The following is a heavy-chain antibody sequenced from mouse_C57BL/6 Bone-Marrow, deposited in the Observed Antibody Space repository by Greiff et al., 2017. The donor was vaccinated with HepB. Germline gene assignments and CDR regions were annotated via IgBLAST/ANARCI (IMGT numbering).Heavy chain of an antibody. D-gene: IGHD2-4*01. V-gene: IGHV5-4*01. CDR1: GFTFSSYA. CDR3: ARDRSDYDGYYAMDY. Sequence: VQLKESGGGLVKPGGSLKLSCAASGFTFSSYAMSWVRQTPEKRLEWVATISDGGSYTYYPDNVKGRLTISRDNAKNNLYLQMSHLKSEDTAMYYCARDRSDYDGYYAMDYWGQGTSVTVSS. CDR2: ISDGGSYT. J-gene: IGHJ4*01.